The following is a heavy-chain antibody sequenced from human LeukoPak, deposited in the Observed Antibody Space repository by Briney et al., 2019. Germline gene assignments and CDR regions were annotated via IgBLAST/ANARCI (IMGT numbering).Heavy chain of an antibody. D-gene: IGHD1-26*01. V-gene: IGHV1-18*01. J-gene: IGHJ6*02. CDR1: GYNFNNYG. CDR2: ISAKTGNT. CDR3: ARGSYPYSHGMDV. Sequence: ASVKVSCKASGYNFNNYGVSGVREAPGQGLEWMGWISAKTGNTNYAQKVQGRVTMTTDTSTTTSYMELRSLGSDDTAVYYCARGSYPYSHGMDVWGQGTTVTVSS.